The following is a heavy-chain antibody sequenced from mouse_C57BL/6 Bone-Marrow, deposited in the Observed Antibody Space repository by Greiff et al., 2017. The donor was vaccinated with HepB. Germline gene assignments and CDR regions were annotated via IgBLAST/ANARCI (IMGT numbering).Heavy chain of an antibody. CDR1: GYTFTTYP. V-gene: IGHV1-47*01. J-gene: IGHJ3*01. CDR2: FHPYNDDT. D-gene: IGHD2-4*01. Sequence: QVQLKESGAELVKPGASVKMSCKASGYTFTTYPIEWMKQNHGKSLEWIGNFHPYNDDTKYNEKFKGKATLPVEKSSSTVYLELSRLTSDDSAVYYCARPDYHCCFAYWGQGTLVTVSA. CDR3: ARPDYHCCFAY.